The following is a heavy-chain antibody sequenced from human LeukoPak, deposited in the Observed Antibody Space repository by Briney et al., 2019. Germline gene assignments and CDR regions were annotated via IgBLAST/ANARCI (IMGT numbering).Heavy chain of an antibody. Sequence: GASVKVSCKTSGYTFTGYYMHWVRQAPGQGLEWMGRINPNSGDTNYAQEFQGRVTMTGDTSITTAYMELNSLRSDDTAVYYCAKAKPQGSDRDFDYWGQGTLVTVSS. CDR3: AKAKPQGSDRDFDY. J-gene: IGHJ4*02. D-gene: IGHD1-14*01. CDR2: INPNSGDT. CDR1: GYTFTGYY. V-gene: IGHV1-2*06.